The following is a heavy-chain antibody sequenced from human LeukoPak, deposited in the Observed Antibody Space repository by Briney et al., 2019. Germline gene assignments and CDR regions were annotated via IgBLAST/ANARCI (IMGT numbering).Heavy chain of an antibody. Sequence: PSETLSLTCTVSGGSISSYYWSWIRQPPGKGLEWIGYIYYSGSTNYNPSLKSRVTISVDTSKNQFSLKLSSVTAADTAVYYCARAIYYDFWSGCDYWGQGTLVTVSS. CDR2: IYYSGST. CDR3: ARAIYYDFWSGCDY. D-gene: IGHD3-3*01. J-gene: IGHJ4*02. CDR1: GGSISSYY. V-gene: IGHV4-59*01.